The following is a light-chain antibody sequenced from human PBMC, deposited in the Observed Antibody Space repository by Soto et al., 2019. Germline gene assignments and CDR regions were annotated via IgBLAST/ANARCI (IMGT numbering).Light chain of an antibody. Sequence: DIHMTQSPFTLSASLGETVSITCRASQSIDSWLGWYQQKPGKAPQLLIYDASSLQSGVPSRFSGSEAGAEFTLTISGLQPDDFAAYYWQQYKNYPFTFGPGTKV. CDR2: DAS. CDR1: QSIDSW. J-gene: IGKJ3*01. V-gene: IGKV1-5*01. CDR3: QQYKNYPFT.